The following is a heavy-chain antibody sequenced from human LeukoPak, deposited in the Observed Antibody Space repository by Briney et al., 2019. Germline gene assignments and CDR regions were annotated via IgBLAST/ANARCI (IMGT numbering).Heavy chain of an antibody. Sequence: SETLSLTCAVFGGSFSGYFWSWIRQPPGKGLEWIGEINESGSTNYNPSLKSRVTISIDTSKNQFSLKLSSVTAADTAVYYCARHGGSGYDFDYWGQGTLVTVSS. V-gene: IGHV4-34*01. D-gene: IGHD3-22*01. CDR1: GGSFSGYF. J-gene: IGHJ4*02. CDR3: ARHGGSGYDFDY. CDR2: INESGST.